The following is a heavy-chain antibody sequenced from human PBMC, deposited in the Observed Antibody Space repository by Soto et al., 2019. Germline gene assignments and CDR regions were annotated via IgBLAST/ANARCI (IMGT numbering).Heavy chain of an antibody. CDR3: AEGYYDSSGYYYVWPNYYYYGMDV. CDR1: GYTFTGYY. J-gene: IGHJ6*02. Sequence: ASVKVSCKASGYTFTGYYMHWVRQAPGQGLEWMGWINPNSGGTNYAQKFQGRVTITADESTSTAYMELSSLRSEDTAVYYCAEGYYDSSGYYYVWPNYYYYGMDVWGQGATVTVSS. D-gene: IGHD3-22*01. V-gene: IGHV1-2*02. CDR2: INPNSGGT.